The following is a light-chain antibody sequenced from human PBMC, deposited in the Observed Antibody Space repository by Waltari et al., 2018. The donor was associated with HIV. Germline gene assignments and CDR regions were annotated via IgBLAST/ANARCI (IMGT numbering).Light chain of an antibody. V-gene: IGLV7-46*01. CDR2: DTQ. Sequence: QALVSQDPSLTVTPGGPLILTCASATASLTATQSPYWFQHKAGQAPRTLIYDTQRRHSWAPGRFAGCVLGGKAVLTLTGAQPEDEADYFCLLSINGSRTFGGGTRVTVL. J-gene: IGLJ2*01. CDR3: LLSINGSRT. CDR1: TASLTATQS.